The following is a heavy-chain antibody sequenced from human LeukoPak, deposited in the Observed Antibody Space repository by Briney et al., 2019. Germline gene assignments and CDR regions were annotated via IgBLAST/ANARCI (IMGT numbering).Heavy chain of an antibody. Sequence: GGSLRLSCAASGLTFSIYDMTWVRQAPGKGLEWLSTIIVSGTYTYYADSVKGRFTISRDNSKNTLHLQMDSLRGDDTAVYYCAKDRYNWNYGWFDPWGQGTLVTVSS. CDR3: AKDRYNWNYGWFDP. J-gene: IGHJ5*02. V-gene: IGHV3-23*01. D-gene: IGHD1-7*01. CDR1: GLTFSIYD. CDR2: IIVSGTYT.